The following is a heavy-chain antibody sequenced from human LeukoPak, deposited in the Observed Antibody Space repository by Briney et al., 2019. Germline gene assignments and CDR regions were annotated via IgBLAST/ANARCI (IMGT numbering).Heavy chain of an antibody. V-gene: IGHV1-2*02. CDR1: GYTFTGYY. D-gene: IGHD2-2*01. J-gene: IGHJ6*03. CDR2: INPNSGGT. Sequence: ASVKVSCKASGYTFTGYYMHWVRQAPGQGLEWMGWINPNSGGTNYAQKFQGRVTMTRDTSISTAYMELSRLRSDGTAVYYCARRPAYCGSSTSCYRPPYYYYYMDVWGKGTTVTVSS. CDR3: ARRPAYCGSSTSCYRPPYYYYYMDV.